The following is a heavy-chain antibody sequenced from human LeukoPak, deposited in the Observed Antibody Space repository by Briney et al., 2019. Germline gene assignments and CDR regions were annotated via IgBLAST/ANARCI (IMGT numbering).Heavy chain of an antibody. V-gene: IGHV3-30*03. CDR1: GFTFNNYA. J-gene: IGHJ4*02. CDR3: ALVTTGR. D-gene: IGHD4-17*01. Sequence: PGGSLRLSCAASGFTFNNYAMSWVRQAPGKGLEWVAVISYDGSNKYYADSVKGRFTISRDNSKNTLYLQMNSLRAEDTAVYYCALVTTGRWGQGTLVTVSS. CDR2: ISYDGSNK.